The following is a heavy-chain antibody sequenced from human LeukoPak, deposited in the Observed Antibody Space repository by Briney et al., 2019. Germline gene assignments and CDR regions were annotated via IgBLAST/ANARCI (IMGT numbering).Heavy chain of an antibody. Sequence: GGSLRLSCAASGFTFSSYSMNWVRQAPGKGLEWVSYISSSSSTMYYADSVKGRFTISRDNAKNSLYLQMNSLRDEDTAVYYCARVISVGAPNFDYWGQGTLVTVSS. J-gene: IGHJ4*02. CDR3: ARVISVGAPNFDY. V-gene: IGHV3-48*02. D-gene: IGHD1-26*01. CDR1: GFTFSSYS. CDR2: ISSSSSTM.